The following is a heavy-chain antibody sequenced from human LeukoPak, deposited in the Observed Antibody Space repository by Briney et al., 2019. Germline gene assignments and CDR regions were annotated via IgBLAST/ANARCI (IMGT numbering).Heavy chain of an antibody. D-gene: IGHD2-2*02. CDR2: IYYSGGT. V-gene: IGHV4-59*01. J-gene: IGHJ4*01. CDR1: GGSISSYS. Sequence: PSETLSLTGTVSGGSISSYSWSWIRQPPGKGLKWIEYIYYSGGTNHNPSLKSRVTISVDTSKNQFSLKLSSVTAADTAVYYCARASGFVVPAAIDYWGHGALVTVSS. CDR3: ARASGFVVPAAIDY.